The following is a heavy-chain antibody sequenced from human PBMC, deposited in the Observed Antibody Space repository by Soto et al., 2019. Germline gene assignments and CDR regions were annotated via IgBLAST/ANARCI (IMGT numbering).Heavy chain of an antibody. V-gene: IGHV3-33*01. J-gene: IGHJ6*02. CDR3: ARFGTVYSGYDQQVSYYYHGMDV. CDR2: IWYDGSNK. Sequence: VQLVESGGGEVQPGRSLRLSCAASGFTFSSYGMHWVRQAPGKGLEWVAVIWYDGSNKYYADSVKGRFTISRDNSKNTLYLLMNSLRAEDTAVYYCARFGTVYSGYDQQVSYYYHGMDVWGQGTTVTVSS. CDR1: GFTFSSYG. D-gene: IGHD5-12*01.